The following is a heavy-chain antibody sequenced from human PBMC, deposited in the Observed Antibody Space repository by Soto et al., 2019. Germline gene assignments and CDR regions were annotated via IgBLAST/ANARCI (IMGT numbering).Heavy chain of an antibody. CDR2: ISNRGDET. J-gene: IGHJ4*01. CDR3: ARRATYRWAPFDF. CDR1: GFSFNNQA. D-gene: IGHD3-16*02. V-gene: IGHV3-23*01. Sequence: PWGCMRLSCSACGFSFNNQAMCWVRQGPGKGLEWVSCISNRGDETFFLDSVKGRFAISRGNSENRLFLQMSSLRAEDTAIYYCARRATYRWAPFDFWG.